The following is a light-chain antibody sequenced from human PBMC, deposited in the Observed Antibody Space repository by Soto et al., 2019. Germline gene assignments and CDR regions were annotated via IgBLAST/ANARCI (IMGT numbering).Light chain of an antibody. CDR2: DVS. Sequence: QSVLTQPASVSGSPGQSITISCTGTSSDVGGYNYVSWYQQHPGKAPKLMIYDVSNRPSGFSNRFSGSKSGNTASLTISGLQAEDEADYSCSSYTSSSTVVFGGGTKLTVL. CDR1: SSDVGGYNY. CDR3: SSYTSSSTVV. V-gene: IGLV2-14*03. J-gene: IGLJ2*01.